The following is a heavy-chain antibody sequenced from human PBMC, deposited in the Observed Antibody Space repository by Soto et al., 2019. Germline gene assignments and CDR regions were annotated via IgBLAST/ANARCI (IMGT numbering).Heavy chain of an antibody. V-gene: IGHV4-31*03. CDR3: ARDADYGGSRGGMDV. Sequence: QVRLEASGPGLVKPSETLSLICSVSGGSVNNANYFWNWIRHHPENGLEWFGYIYYSGSTRYNPSLKPRATLSIDTAKNQCSLRLNSVTVADTAVYFCARDADYGGSRGGMDVWGRGTTVTVSS. CDR2: IYYSGST. D-gene: IGHD4-17*01. J-gene: IGHJ6*02. CDR1: GGSVNNANYF.